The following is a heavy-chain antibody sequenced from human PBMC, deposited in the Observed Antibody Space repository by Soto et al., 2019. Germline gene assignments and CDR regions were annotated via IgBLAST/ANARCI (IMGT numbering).Heavy chain of an antibody. CDR1: GFTFSSYN. V-gene: IGHV3-21*01. Sequence: PGGSLRLSCAASGFTFSSYNMNWVRQAPGKGLEWVSSISGRSSYIYYADSVKGRITISRDNAKNSLYLQMNSLRVEDTAVYYCAREDHPHYWGQGTLVTVSS. J-gene: IGHJ4*02. CDR3: AREDHPHY. CDR2: ISGRSSYI.